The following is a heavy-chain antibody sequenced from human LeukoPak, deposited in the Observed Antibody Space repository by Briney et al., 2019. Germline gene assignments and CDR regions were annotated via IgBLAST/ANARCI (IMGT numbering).Heavy chain of an antibody. CDR2: ISSSGYTT. Sequence: GGSLRLSCAASGFTFTSFAMNWARQASGKGLEWVSVISSSGYTTHYADSVKGRFTISTDNFKNMLYLEMNSLRAEDTAVYYCAKKRYESGNTSPGSLDVWGQGTTVTVSS. J-gene: IGHJ6*01. V-gene: IGHV3-23*01. D-gene: IGHD1-26*01. CDR1: GFTFTSFA. CDR3: AKKRYESGNTSPGSLDV.